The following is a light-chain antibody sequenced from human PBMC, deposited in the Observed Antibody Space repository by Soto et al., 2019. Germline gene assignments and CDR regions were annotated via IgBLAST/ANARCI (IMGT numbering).Light chain of an antibody. Sequence: EIVLTQSPGTLSLSPGERATLSCRASQSVSSGFLAWYQQKPCQAPRLLIYGASSRATGIPDRFSGSGSGTDFTLTISRLEPEDFAVYYCQQYCSSPQTFGQGTKVEIK. V-gene: IGKV3-20*01. CDR3: QQYCSSPQT. CDR1: QSVSSGF. J-gene: IGKJ1*01. CDR2: GAS.